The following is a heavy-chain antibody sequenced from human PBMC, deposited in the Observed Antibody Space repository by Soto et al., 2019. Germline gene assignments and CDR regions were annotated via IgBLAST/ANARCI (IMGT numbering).Heavy chain of an antibody. V-gene: IGHV1-69*13. CDR1: GGTFSSYA. J-gene: IGHJ4*02. CDR3: ARFSSGWYDPSSRALTPIDY. D-gene: IGHD6-19*01. CDR2: IIPIFGTA. Sequence: GASVKVSCKASGGTFSSYAISWVRQAPGQGLEWMGGIIPIFGTANYAQKFQGRVTITADESTSTAYMELSSLRSEDTAVYYCARFSSGWYDPSSRALTPIDYWGQGTLVTVSS.